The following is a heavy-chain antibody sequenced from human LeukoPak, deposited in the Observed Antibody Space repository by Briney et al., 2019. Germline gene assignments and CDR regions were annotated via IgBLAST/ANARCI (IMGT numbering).Heavy chain of an antibody. V-gene: IGHV3-21*01. Sequence: PGGSLRLSCAASGFTFSSYSMNWVRQAPGKGLEWVSSISSSSSYIYYADSVKGRFTISRDNAKNSLYLQMNSLRAEDTAVYYCARVLQYFDRGAFDIWGQGTMVTVSS. D-gene: IGHD3-9*01. CDR1: GFTFSSYS. CDR3: ARVLQYFDRGAFDI. CDR2: ISSSSSYI. J-gene: IGHJ3*02.